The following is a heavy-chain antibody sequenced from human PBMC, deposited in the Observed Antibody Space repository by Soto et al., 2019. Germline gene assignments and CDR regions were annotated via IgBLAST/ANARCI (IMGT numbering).Heavy chain of an antibody. D-gene: IGHD6-19*01. CDR2: IWYDGSNK. CDR3: ASTPRRGIAVAGNDY. Sequence: VQLVESGGGVVQPGRSLRLSCAASGFTFSSYGMHWVRQAPGKGLEWVAVIWYDGSNKYYADSVKGRFTISRDNSKNTLYLQMNSLRAEDTAVYYCASTPRRGIAVAGNDYWGQGTLVTVSS. J-gene: IGHJ4*02. CDR1: GFTFSSYG. V-gene: IGHV3-33*01.